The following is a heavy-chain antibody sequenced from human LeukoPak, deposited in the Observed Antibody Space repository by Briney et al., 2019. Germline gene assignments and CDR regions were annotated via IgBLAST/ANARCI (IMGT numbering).Heavy chain of an antibody. CDR3: ARGFSGTVTTPHWFDP. J-gene: IGHJ5*02. V-gene: IGHV4-34*01. Sequence: SETLSLTCAVYGGSFSGYYWSWIRQPPGKGLEWIGEINHSGSTNYNPSLKGRVTISVDTSKNQFSLKLSSVTAADTAVYYCARGFSGTVTTPHWFDPWGQGTLVTVSS. D-gene: IGHD4-11*01. CDR1: GGSFSGYY. CDR2: INHSGST.